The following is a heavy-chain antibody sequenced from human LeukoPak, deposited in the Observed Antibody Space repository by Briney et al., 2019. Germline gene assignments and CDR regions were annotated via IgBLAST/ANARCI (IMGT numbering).Heavy chain of an antibody. CDR1: GYTFTSYG. J-gene: IGHJ4*02. V-gene: IGHV1-18*01. D-gene: IGHD6-19*01. CDR2: ISAYNGNT. Sequence: ASVKVSCKASGYTFTSYGISWVRQAPGQGLEWIGWISAYNGNTNYAQKLQGRVTMTTDTSTSTAYMEQRSLRSDDTAMYYCAREYIAVAGTLYDYWGQGTLVTVSS. CDR3: AREYIAVAGTLYDY.